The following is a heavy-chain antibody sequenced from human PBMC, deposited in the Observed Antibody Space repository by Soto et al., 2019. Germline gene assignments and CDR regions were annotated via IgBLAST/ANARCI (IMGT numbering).Heavy chain of an antibody. J-gene: IGHJ4*02. CDR3: ERVAH. CDR1: VCTFTSQT. Sequence: XSGQVSFKASVCTFTSQTVYWVRQAPGQRLEWMGWINTGTGNTRYSQQFQGRVTITRDIAARTAYMELSNLRFEDTAVYYSERVAHWGQGTLVT. CDR2: INTGTGNT. V-gene: IGHV1-3*04.